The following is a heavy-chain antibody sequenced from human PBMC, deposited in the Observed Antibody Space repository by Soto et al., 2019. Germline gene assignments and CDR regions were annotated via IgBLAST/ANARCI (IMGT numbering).Heavy chain of an antibody. Sequence: QVQLVQSGAEMKKPGASVKVSCKASGYTFTTYDINWVRQAAGQGLEWVGWMNPKSGNTGSARKFXXRXTXXRSTSINTAYMELSSLRSEDTAVYYCARTNGDFDYWGQGTLVTVSS. CDR2: MNPKSGNT. CDR1: GYTFTTYD. J-gene: IGHJ4*02. D-gene: IGHD4-17*01. CDR3: ARTNGDFDY. V-gene: IGHV1-8*01.